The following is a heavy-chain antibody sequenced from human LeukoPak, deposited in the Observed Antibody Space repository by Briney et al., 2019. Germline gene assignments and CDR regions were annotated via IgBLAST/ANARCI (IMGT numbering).Heavy chain of an antibody. V-gene: IGHV4-34*01. Sequence: SETLSLTCTVSGGSISSYYWSWIRQPPGKGLEWIGEINHSGSTNYNPSLKSRVTISVDTSKNQFSLKLSSVTAADTAVYYCARLRGSGSYFDYWGQGTLVTVSS. CDR2: INHSGST. J-gene: IGHJ4*02. CDR1: GGSISSYY. D-gene: IGHD3-10*01. CDR3: ARLRGSGSYFDY.